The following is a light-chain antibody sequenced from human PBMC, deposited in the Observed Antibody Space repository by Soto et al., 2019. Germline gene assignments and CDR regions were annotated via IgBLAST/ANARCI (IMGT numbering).Light chain of an antibody. CDR2: GAS. Sequence: DNPVTQSPSSLSASVGDSVTITCRTSQTIANNLNWFQQKPGKAPNLLIYGASSLHSGVPSRFSGSGSGTDFTFTISSLQPEDFATYYCQHSYHHPPTFGQGTKVEIK. CDR1: QTIANN. V-gene: IGKV1-39*01. CDR3: QHSYHHPPT. J-gene: IGKJ1*01.